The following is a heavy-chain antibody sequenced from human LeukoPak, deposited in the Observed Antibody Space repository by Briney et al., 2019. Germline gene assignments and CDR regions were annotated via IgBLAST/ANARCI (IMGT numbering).Heavy chain of an antibody. V-gene: IGHV1-69*04. Sequence: SVKVSCKASGGTFRSFAVSWVRQAPGQGLEWMGRIIPILGIANYAQKFQGRVTITADKSTSTAYMELSSLRSEDTAVYYCARVMTTVVDYYYGMDVWGQGTTVTVSS. J-gene: IGHJ6*02. D-gene: IGHD4-23*01. CDR3: ARVMTTVVDYYYGMDV. CDR2: IIPILGIA. CDR1: GGTFRSFA.